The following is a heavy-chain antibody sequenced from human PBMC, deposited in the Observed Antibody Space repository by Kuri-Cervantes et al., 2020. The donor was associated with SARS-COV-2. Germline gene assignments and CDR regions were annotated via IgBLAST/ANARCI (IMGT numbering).Heavy chain of an antibody. Sequence: SQTLSLTCAVYGGSFSGYYWSWIRQPPGKGLEWVGEINHSGSTNYNPSLKSRVTISVDTSKNQFSLKLSSVTAADTAVYYCASDQGGYYMDVWGKGTTVTVSS. CDR1: GGSFSGYY. J-gene: IGHJ6*03. CDR2: INHSGST. CDR3: ASDQGGYYMDV. D-gene: IGHD3-16*01. V-gene: IGHV4-34*01.